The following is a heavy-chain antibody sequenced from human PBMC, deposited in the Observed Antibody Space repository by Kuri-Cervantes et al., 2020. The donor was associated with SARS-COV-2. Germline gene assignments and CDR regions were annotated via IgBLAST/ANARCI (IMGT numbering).Heavy chain of an antibody. CDR2: INPNGGST. CDR3: ARAMLYANSSGWYGNWFDS. J-gene: IGHJ5*01. Sequence: ASVKVSCKASGYTFTSYYVHWVRLARGQGLEGMGMINPNGGSTTYEQKFPGRVTMTRDTSTSTSFMDLNSLRSEDTAVYFCARAMLYANSSGWYGNWFDSWGQGTLVTVSS. V-gene: IGHV1-46*01. CDR1: GYTFTSYY. D-gene: IGHD6-19*01.